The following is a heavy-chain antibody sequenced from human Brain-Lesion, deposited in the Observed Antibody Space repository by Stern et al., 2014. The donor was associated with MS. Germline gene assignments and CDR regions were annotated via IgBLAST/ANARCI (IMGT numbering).Heavy chain of an antibody. CDR1: GYTFIRYA. Sequence: VQLVQSGAEVKKPGASVQVSCKASGYTFIRYAMQWVRQAPGQRLGGMGRVKGVDDKTKYSHKFQGRVTITRDTSANTVYMELSSLRSEDTAVYYCARDDHRDSSGHYAPFDYWGQGTRVTVSS. J-gene: IGHJ4*02. CDR3: ARDDHRDSSGHYAPFDY. D-gene: IGHD3-22*01. CDR2: VKGVDDKT. V-gene: IGHV1-3*01.